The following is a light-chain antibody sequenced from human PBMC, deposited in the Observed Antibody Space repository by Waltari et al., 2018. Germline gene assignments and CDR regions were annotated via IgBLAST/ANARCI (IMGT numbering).Light chain of an antibody. Sequence: QSALTQPPSASGSLGQSVTISCTGTSSDVGNYNYVSWYQQHPGRAPKLIIYDVNRRPPGVPDRFSGSKSGNTASLAVSGLQPEDEADYYCSSYAGSSYVFGTGTTVTVL. V-gene: IGLV2-8*01. CDR1: SSDVGNYNY. CDR3: SSYAGSSYV. J-gene: IGLJ1*01. CDR2: DVN.